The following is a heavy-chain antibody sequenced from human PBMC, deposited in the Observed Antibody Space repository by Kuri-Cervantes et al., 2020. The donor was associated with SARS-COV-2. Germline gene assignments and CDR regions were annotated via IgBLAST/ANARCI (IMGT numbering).Heavy chain of an antibody. CDR2: IYHSGST. J-gene: IGHJ6*03. Sequence: SETLSLTCAVYGGSFNDYSWSWIRQPPGKGLEWIGSIYHSGSTYYNPSLKSRVTISVDTSKNQFSLKLSSVTAADTAVYYCARGSTGYYYYYMDVWGKGTTVTVSS. D-gene: IGHD3-9*01. CDR1: GGSFNDYS. V-gene: IGHV4-34*01. CDR3: ARGSTGYYYYYMDV.